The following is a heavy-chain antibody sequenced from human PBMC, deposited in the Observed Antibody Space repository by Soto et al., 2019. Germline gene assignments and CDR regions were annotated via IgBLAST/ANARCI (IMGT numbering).Heavy chain of an antibody. CDR3: ARGGSGSYYYYFDY. CDR2: INAGNDNT. CDR1: GHSFTGYH. J-gene: IGHJ4*02. V-gene: IGHV1-3*01. D-gene: IGHD3-10*01. Sequence: QVQLVQSGAEVKKPGASVMVSCKASGHSFTGYHMHWVRQVPGQRLQWMGRINAGNDNTEYSQNFQGRVTITRDTSATTAYMELSSLKSEDTAVYFCARGGSGSYYYYFDYWGQGTLVTVSS.